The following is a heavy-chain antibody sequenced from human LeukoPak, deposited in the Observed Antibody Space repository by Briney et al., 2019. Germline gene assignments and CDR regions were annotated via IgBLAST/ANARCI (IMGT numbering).Heavy chain of an antibody. CDR1: GGSISSSSYY. J-gene: IGHJ5*02. CDR2: IYYSGST. CDR3: ASAPMRITIFGVANNWFDP. D-gene: IGHD3-3*01. Sequence: PSETLSLTCTVSGGSISSSSYYWGWIRQPPGKGLEWIGSIYYSGSTYYNPSLKSRVTISVDTSKNQFSLKLSSVTAADTAVYYCASAPMRITIFGVANNWFDPWGQGTLVTVSS. V-gene: IGHV4-39*01.